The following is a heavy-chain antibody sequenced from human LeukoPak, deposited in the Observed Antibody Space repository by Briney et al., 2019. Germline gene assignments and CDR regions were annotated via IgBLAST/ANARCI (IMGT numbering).Heavy chain of an antibody. Sequence: GGSLRLSCAASGFTFSSYAMSWVRQAPGKGLEWVSAISGSGGSTYYADSVKGRFTISRDNSKNTLYLQMNSLRAEDTAVYYCARVRYGDYDFDYWGQGTLVTVSS. CDR3: ARVRYGDYDFDY. V-gene: IGHV3-23*01. CDR1: GFTFSSYA. J-gene: IGHJ4*02. D-gene: IGHD4-17*01. CDR2: ISGSGGST.